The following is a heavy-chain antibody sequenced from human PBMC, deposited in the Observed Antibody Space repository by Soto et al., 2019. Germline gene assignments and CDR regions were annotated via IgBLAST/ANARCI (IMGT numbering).Heavy chain of an antibody. J-gene: IGHJ5*02. CDR2: IYYSGNT. D-gene: IGHD1-1*01. Sequence: SETLSLTCTVAGGSVSSCDYYWSWIRQPPVKGLEWIGYIYYSGNTYYNPSLKSRVTISVDMSKNQFSMKLNSVTAADTAVYHCSWDPRKLKPTFWFDPWGRGTWITFPS. V-gene: IGHV4-30-4*01. CDR1: GGSVSSCDYY. CDR3: SWDPRKLKPTFWFDP.